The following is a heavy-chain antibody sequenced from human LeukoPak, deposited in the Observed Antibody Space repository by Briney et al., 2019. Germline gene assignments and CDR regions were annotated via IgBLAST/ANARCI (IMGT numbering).Heavy chain of an antibody. Sequence: GGSLRLSCAASGFTFSSYAMSWVRQAPGKGLEWVANIKQDGSEKYYVDYVKGRFTISGDNAKNSLYLQMNRLRAEVTAVYYCARATYYYDSSDYYPLGYWGQGTLVTVSS. CDR3: ARATYYYDSSDYYPLGY. V-gene: IGHV3-7*02. CDR2: IKQDGSEK. D-gene: IGHD3-22*01. J-gene: IGHJ4*02. CDR1: GFTFSSYA.